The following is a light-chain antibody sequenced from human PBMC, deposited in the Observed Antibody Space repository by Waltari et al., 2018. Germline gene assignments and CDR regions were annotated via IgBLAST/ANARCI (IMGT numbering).Light chain of an antibody. CDR3: SSYTRRNTVI. Sequence: QSALAQPASVPGSPGQSITISCTGTDSYIGAYTYVTCDQQHPGLSPKLLLYDVSDRTAGVSYCFAGSTSGKTASRTISGLQAEDAADYYRSSYTRRNTVIFGGGTKLTVV. V-gene: IGLV2-14*03. CDR1: DSYIGAYTY. J-gene: IGLJ2*01. CDR2: DVS.